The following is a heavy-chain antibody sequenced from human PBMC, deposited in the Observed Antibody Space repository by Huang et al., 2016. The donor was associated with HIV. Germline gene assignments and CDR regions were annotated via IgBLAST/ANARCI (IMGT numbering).Heavy chain of an antibody. Sequence: DVQLLESGGDFVQPGGSLRLSCAASRFTCSTYAMSWFRPAPGKGLEWGSASSGSGEKTYYADSVKGRFAISRDNSKNTLFLQMNSLRAEDTAVYYCAKVPTVVTFHWGQGTLVTVSS. CDR3: AKVPTVVTFH. CDR1: RFTCSTYA. J-gene: IGHJ4*02. CDR2: SSGSGEKT. D-gene: IGHD2-21*02. V-gene: IGHV3-23*01.